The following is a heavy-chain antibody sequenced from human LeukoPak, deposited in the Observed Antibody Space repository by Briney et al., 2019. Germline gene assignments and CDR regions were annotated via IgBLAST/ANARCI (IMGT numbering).Heavy chain of an antibody. J-gene: IGHJ4*02. Sequence: SETLSLTCAVYGGSFSGYYWSWIRQPPGKGLEWIGEINHSGSTNYNPSLKSRVTISVDTSKNQFSLKLSSVTAADTALYYCARDKVGTGPTHLDYWGQGALVTVSS. D-gene: IGHD1-26*01. CDR3: ARDKVGTGPTHLDY. CDR2: INHSGST. V-gene: IGHV4-34*01. CDR1: GGSFSGYY.